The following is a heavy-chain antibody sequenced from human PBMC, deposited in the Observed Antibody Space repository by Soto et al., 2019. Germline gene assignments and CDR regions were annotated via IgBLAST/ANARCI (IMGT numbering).Heavy chain of an antibody. D-gene: IGHD2-8*01. CDR2: INAGNGNT. Sequence: ASVKVSCKASGYTFTSYAMHWVRQAPGQRLEWMGWINAGNGNTKYSQKFQGRVTITRDTSASTAYMELSSLRSEDTAVYYCARAKVGIVLMVYARPDYYYYGMDVWGQGTTVTVFS. J-gene: IGHJ6*02. CDR1: GYTFTSYA. CDR3: ARAKVGIVLMVYARPDYYYYGMDV. V-gene: IGHV1-3*01.